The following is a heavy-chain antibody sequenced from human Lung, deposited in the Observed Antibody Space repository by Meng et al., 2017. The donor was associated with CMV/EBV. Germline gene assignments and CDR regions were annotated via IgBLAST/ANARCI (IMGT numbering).Heavy chain of an antibody. CDR3: AKEDPNTVSFDY. Sequence: GGSLRLSXAASGFTFRNFGMHWVRQAPGKGLEWVAVIWYDGSSKYYADSVKGRFTISRDNSKNTLFLLMNSLRAEDTAVYYCAKEDPNTVSFDYWGQGTLVTVSS. V-gene: IGHV3-33*06. D-gene: IGHD4-11*01. J-gene: IGHJ4*02. CDR2: IWYDGSSK. CDR1: GFTFRNFG.